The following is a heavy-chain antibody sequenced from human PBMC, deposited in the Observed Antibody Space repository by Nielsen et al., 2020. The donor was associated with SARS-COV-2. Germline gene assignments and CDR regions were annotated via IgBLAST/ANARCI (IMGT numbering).Heavy chain of an antibody. CDR2: IYYSGST. CDR3: ARELRRDDS. J-gene: IGHJ4*02. Sequence: SETLSLTCTVSGGSISSYYWSWIRQPPGKGLEWIGYIYYSGSTNYNPSLKSRVTISVDTSKNQFSLKLSSVTAADTTVYYCARELRRDDSWGQGTLVTVSS. D-gene: IGHD2-21*02. CDR1: GGSISSYY. V-gene: IGHV4-59*01.